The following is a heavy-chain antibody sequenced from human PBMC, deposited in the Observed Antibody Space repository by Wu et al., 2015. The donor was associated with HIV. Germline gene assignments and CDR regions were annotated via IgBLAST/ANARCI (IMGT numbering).Heavy chain of an antibody. CDR3: ARDLEYDSSGHRVTRYYFDY. CDR2: ISAYNGNT. J-gene: IGHJ4*02. Sequence: QVQLVQSGAEVKKPGASVKVSCKASGYTFTSYGISWVRQAPGQGLEWMGWISAYNGNTNYAQKLQGRVTMTTDTSTSTAYMELRSLRSDDTAVYYCARDLEYDSSGHRVTRYYFDYWGQGTRGPPSP. D-gene: IGHD3-22*01. V-gene: IGHV1-18*01. CDR1: GYTFTSYG.